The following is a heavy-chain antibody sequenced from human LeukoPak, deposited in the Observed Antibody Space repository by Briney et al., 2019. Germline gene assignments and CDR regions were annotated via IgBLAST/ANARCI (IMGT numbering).Heavy chain of an antibody. CDR3: ARDLFGSGSSPFDY. CDR2: IRQDAIEK. J-gene: IGHJ4*02. CDR1: GFTFTNFW. Sequence: GGSLRLSCEVSGFTFTNFWMSWVRQAPGKGLEWVANIRQDAIEKYYVDSVKGRFTISRDNAKNSLFLQMNSLRAEDTALYYCARDLFGSGSSPFDYWGQGTLVTVSS. D-gene: IGHD3-10*01. V-gene: IGHV3-7*01.